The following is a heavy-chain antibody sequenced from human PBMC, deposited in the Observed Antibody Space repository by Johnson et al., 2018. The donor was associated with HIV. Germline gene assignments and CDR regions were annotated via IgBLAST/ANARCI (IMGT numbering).Heavy chain of an antibody. CDR3: AKDQGITMIVVVAGAFDI. Sequence: QVQLVESGGGVVQPGGSLRLSCAASGFTFSNYAMYWVRQAPGKGLEWVAAISYDGSNKYYADSVKDRFTISRDNSKNTLYLQMNSLRAEDTAVYYCAKDQGITMIVVVAGAFDIWGQGTMVTVSS. J-gene: IGHJ3*02. D-gene: IGHD3-22*01. CDR1: GFTFSNYA. V-gene: IGHV3-30-3*01. CDR2: ISYDGSNK.